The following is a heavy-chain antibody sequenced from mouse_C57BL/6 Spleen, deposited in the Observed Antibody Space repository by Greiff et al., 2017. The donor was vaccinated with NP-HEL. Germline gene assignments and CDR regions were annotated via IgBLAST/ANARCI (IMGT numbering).Heavy chain of an antibody. CDR1: GYAFTNYL. CDR2: INPGSGGT. Sequence: QVQLQQSGAELVRPGPSVKVSCKASGYAFTNYLIEWVKQRPGQGLEWIGVINPGSGGTNYNEKFKGKATLTADKSSSTAYMQLSSLTSEDSAVYFCARSELGRFAYWGQGTLVTVSA. J-gene: IGHJ3*01. CDR3: ARSELGRFAY. V-gene: IGHV1-54*01. D-gene: IGHD4-1*01.